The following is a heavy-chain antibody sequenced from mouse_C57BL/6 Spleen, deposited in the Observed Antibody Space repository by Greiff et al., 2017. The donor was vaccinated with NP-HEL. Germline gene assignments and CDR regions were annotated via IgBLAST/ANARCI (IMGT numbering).Heavy chain of an antibody. Sequence: EVKLVESEGGLVQPGSSMKLSCTASGFTFSDYYMAWVRQVPEKGLEWVANINYDGSSTYYLDSLKSRFIISRDNAKNILYLQMSSLKSEDTATYYCAREMDSNLLYYFDYWGQGTTLTVSS. J-gene: IGHJ2*01. CDR1: GFTFSDYY. CDR2: INYDGSST. V-gene: IGHV5-16*01. CDR3: AREMDSNLLYYFDY. D-gene: IGHD2-5*01.